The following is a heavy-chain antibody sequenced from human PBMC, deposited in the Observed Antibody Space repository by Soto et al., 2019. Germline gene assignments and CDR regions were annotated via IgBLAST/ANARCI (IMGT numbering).Heavy chain of an antibody. Sequence: QIQLVQSGAEAEKPGASVKVSCKASGYTFTIHTIHWVRQAPGQRLEWMGWINAGNGDTKSSQKFQGRVTFTRHTSASTVYMELSSLRSEDTAVYYCARDPGPDVFDIWGQGTMVTVSS. D-gene: IGHD1-1*01. V-gene: IGHV1-3*01. CDR2: INAGNGDT. J-gene: IGHJ3*02. CDR1: GYTFTIHT. CDR3: ARDPGPDVFDI.